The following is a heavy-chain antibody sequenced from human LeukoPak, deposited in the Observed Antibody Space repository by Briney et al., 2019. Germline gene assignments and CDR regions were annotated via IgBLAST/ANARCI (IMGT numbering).Heavy chain of an antibody. J-gene: IGHJ5*02. Sequence: PGGSLRLSCAASGFTFSSYAMSWVRQAPGKGLVWVSRINFDGSSTNYADSVKGRITISRDNAKDTVYLQINSLRAEDTAVYYCARGITGMYYYDPWGQGTLVTVSS. CDR2: INFDGSST. V-gene: IGHV3-74*01. D-gene: IGHD3-10*01. CDR1: GFTFSSYA. CDR3: ARGITGMYYYDP.